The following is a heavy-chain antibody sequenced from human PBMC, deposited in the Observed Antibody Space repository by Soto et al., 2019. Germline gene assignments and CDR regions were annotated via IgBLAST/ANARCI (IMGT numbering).Heavy chain of an antibody. D-gene: IGHD3-10*01. CDR2: FDPEDGET. V-gene: IGHV1-24*01. CDR1: GYTLTELS. CDR3: ATEATMVRGVDIYYHYYGMDV. J-gene: IGHJ6*02. Sequence: GASVKVSCKVSGYTLTELSMHWVRQAPGKGLEWMGGFDPEDGETIYAQKFQGRVTTTEDTSTDTAYMELSSLRSEDTAVYYCATEATMVRGVDIYYHYYGMDVWGQGTTVTVSS.